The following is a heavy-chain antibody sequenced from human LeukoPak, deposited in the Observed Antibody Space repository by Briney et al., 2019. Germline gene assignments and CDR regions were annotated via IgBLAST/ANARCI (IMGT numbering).Heavy chain of an antibody. D-gene: IGHD4-17*01. CDR1: GYTFTSYY. CDR3: ARAYGDSYYYYYYMDV. Sequence: GASVKVSCKASGYTFTSYYMHWVRQAPGQGLEWMGWINPNSGGANYAQKFQGRVTITRDTSISTAYMELSRLRSDDTAVYYCARAYGDSYYYYYYMDVWGKGTTVTVSS. CDR2: INPNSGGA. V-gene: IGHV1-2*02. J-gene: IGHJ6*03.